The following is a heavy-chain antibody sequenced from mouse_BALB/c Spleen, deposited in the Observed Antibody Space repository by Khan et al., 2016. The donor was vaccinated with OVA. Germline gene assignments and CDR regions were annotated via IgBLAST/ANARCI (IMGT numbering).Heavy chain of an antibody. V-gene: IGHV3-2*02. Sequence: EVQLQESGPGLVKPSQSLSLTCTVTGYSITSDYAWNWIRQFPGNKLEWMGYITYSGNTSYNPSLKSRIPITRDTSKKQFFLQWNSVTTEDTASYYCARPYDGYYAWLTYWGQGTLVTVSA. CDR3: ARPYDGYYAWLTY. J-gene: IGHJ3*01. D-gene: IGHD2-3*01. CDR1: GYSITSDYA. CDR2: ITYSGNT.